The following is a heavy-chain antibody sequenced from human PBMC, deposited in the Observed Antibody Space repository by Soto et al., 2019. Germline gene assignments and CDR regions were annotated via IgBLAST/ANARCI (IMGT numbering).Heavy chain of an antibody. D-gene: IGHD1-7*01. J-gene: IGHJ3*01. CDR2: ITATGGTT. CDR3: AKCLQVNWNYDAFHV. CDR1: GFTFSSYS. V-gene: IGHV3-23*01. Sequence: GGSLRLSCAASGFTFSSYSMSWVRQAPGKGLEWVSHITATGGTTYYADSVKGRFTISRDSSRNTLYLQMNSLRAEDTALYYCAKCLQVNWNYDAFHVWGQGTMVTVSS.